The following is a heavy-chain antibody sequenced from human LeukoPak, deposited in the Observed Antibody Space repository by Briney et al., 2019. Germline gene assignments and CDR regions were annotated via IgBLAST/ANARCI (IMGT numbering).Heavy chain of an antibody. CDR1: GGTFSSYA. V-gene: IGHV1-2*02. D-gene: IGHD4-17*01. J-gene: IGHJ4*02. CDR2: INPNSGGT. Sequence: ASVKVSCKASGGTFSSYAISWVRQAPGQGLEWVGWINPNSGGTNYAQKFQGRATMTRDTSISTAYMELSRLTSDDTAVYYCARDEYGHYFDYWGQGTLVTVSS. CDR3: ARDEYGHYFDY.